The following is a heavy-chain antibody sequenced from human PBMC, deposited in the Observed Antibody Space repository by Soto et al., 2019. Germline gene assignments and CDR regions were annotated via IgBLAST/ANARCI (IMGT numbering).Heavy chain of an antibody. D-gene: IGHD3-10*01. J-gene: IGHJ6*02. CDR3: ARAVRSGSYPYYYYGMDV. CDR2: INSDGSST. CDR1: GFTFSNYW. Sequence: EVQVVESGGGLVQPGGSLRLSCAASGFTFSNYWMQWVRQAPGKELVWVSRINSDGSSTSYADSVKGRFTISRDNAKNTLYLQMNSLRAEDTAVYYCARAVRSGSYPYYYYGMDVWGQGTTVTVSS. V-gene: IGHV3-74*01.